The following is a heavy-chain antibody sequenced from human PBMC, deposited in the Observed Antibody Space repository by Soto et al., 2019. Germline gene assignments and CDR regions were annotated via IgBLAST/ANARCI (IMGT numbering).Heavy chain of an antibody. CDR2: IYYSGST. CDR3: ARGLDSRWTDAFDI. D-gene: IGHD6-13*01. CDR1: GGSISSGGYY. V-gene: IGHV4-31*03. J-gene: IGHJ3*02. Sequence: PSETLSLTCTVSGGSISSGGYYWSWIRQHPGKGLEWVGYIYYSGSTYYNPSLKSRVTISVDTSKNQFSLKLSSVTAADTAVYYCARGLDSRWTDAFDIWGQVKMVTVSS.